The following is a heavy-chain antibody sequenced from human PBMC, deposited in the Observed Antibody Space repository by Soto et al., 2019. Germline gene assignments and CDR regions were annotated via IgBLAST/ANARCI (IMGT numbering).Heavy chain of an antibody. V-gene: IGHV3-64D*06. CDR2: ISSNGGST. CDR1: GFTFSSYA. Sequence: GGSLRLSCSASGFTFSSYAMHWVRQAPGKGLEYVSAISSNGGSTYYADSVKGRFTISRDNSKNTLYLQMSSLRAEDTAVYYCVKGIGGYSGYQVDYWGQGTLVTVSS. J-gene: IGHJ4*02. CDR3: VKGIGGYSGYQVDY. D-gene: IGHD5-12*01.